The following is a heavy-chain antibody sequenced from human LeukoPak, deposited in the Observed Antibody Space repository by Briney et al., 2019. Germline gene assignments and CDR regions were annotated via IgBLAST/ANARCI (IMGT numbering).Heavy chain of an antibody. Sequence: GGSLRLSCAASGFTFSSYAMSWVRQAPGKGLEWVSAISGSGGSTYYADSVKGRFTISGDNSKNTLYLQMNSLRAEDTAVYYCAKDRFGYCSSTSCNNWFDPWGQGTLVTVSS. J-gene: IGHJ5*02. V-gene: IGHV3-23*01. CDR3: AKDRFGYCSSTSCNNWFDP. CDR2: ISGSGGST. CDR1: GFTFSSYA. D-gene: IGHD2-2*01.